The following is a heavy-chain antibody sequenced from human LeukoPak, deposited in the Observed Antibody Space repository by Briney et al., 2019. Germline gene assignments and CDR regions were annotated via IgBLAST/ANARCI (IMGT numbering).Heavy chain of an antibody. CDR1: GGSISSSNYY. V-gene: IGHV4-39*01. CDR3: ARHGVTSSGYYWD. Sequence: SETLFLTCTVSGGSISSSNYYWGWIRQPPGKGLEWIGSIYSGGSTYHNPSLKSRVTISVDTSKNQVSLKLSSVTAADTAVYYCARHGVTSSGYYWDWGQGTLVTVSS. J-gene: IGHJ4*02. D-gene: IGHD3-22*01. CDR2: IYSGGST.